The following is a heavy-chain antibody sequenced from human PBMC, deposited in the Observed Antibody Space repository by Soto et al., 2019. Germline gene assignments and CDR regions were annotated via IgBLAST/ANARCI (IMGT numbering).Heavy chain of an antibody. Sequence: GGSLRLSCVASVFPSSSYWMSWVRQAQGKGLEWVANIKQDGSEKYYVDSVKGRFTISRDNAKSSLYLQMNSLRAEDTAVYYCARARDRKIPGAFDIWGQGTMVTVSS. CDR1: VFPSSSYW. CDR3: ARARDRKIPGAFDI. J-gene: IGHJ3*02. D-gene: IGHD2-2*02. CDR2: IKQDGSEK. V-gene: IGHV3-7*01.